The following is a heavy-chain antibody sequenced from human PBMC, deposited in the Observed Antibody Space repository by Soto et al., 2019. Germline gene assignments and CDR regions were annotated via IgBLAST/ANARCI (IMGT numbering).Heavy chain of an antibody. J-gene: IGHJ6*02. Sequence: QVQLVQSGAEVKKPGASVKVSCMASGYTFTSYGISWVRQAPGQGLEWMGWISAYNGNTNYAQKLQGRVTMTTDTSTSTAYMELRSLRSDDTAVYYCARVLAVAGTPSYYYYGMDVWGQGTTVTVSS. CDR2: ISAYNGNT. CDR3: ARVLAVAGTPSYYYYGMDV. D-gene: IGHD6-19*01. V-gene: IGHV1-18*01. CDR1: GYTFTSYG.